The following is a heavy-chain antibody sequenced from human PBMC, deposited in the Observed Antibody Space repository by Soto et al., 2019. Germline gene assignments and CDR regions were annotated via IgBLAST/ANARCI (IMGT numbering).Heavy chain of an antibody. D-gene: IGHD3-3*01. CDR2: ISGGGST. CDR1: GFTFSNYA. V-gene: IGHV3-23*01. Sequence: GGSLRLSCAASGFTFSNYAMTWVRQAPGKGLEWVSGISGGGSTYYADSVKGRFTISRDNSKKTLFLQMNSLRAEDTALYYCAKGMYYDFWSGSRTSYYYGLDVWGQGTTVTVSS. CDR3: AKGMYYDFWSGSRTSYYYGLDV. J-gene: IGHJ6*02.